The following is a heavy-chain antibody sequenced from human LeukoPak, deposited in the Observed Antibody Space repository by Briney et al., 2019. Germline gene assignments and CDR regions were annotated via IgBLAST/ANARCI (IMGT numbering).Heavy chain of an antibody. CDR1: GFTFSDYY. CDR2: IIGSSSYT. Sequence: PGGSLRLSCAASGFTFSDYYMSWIRQAPGKGLEWVSYIIGSSSYTNYADSVRGRFTISRDNAKNSLYLEMNSLSAEDTAVYYCARGHRSRNPYYFAYWGQGTLVTVSS. CDR3: ARGHRSRNPYYFAY. J-gene: IGHJ4*02. V-gene: IGHV3-11*05. D-gene: IGHD1-14*01.